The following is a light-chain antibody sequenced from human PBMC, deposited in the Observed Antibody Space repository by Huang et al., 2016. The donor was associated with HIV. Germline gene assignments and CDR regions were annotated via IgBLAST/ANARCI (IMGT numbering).Light chain of an antibody. Sequence: EIVLTQSPGTLSLSPGERATLSCRASQSAGRSYIAWYQKKPGQAPSLLIYGVYSRATGVPDRFSGSGSGTDFTLTISRLEPEDFAVYYCHQYGSSPETFGQGTKVEIK. CDR1: QSAGRSY. CDR3: HQYGSSPET. CDR2: GVY. V-gene: IGKV3-20*01. J-gene: IGKJ1*01.